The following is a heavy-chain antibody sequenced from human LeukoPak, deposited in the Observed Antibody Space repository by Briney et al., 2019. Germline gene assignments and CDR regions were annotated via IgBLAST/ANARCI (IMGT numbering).Heavy chain of an antibody. J-gene: IGHJ3*02. CDR2: INHSGST. CDR1: GGSISSYY. V-gene: IGHV4-34*01. Sequence: SETLSLTCTVTGGSISSYYWSWIRQPPGKGLEWIGEINHSGSTNYNPSLKSRVTISVDTSKNQFSLKLSSVTAADTAVYYCARGRTYYDFWSGDAFDIWGQGTMVTVSS. CDR3: ARGRTYYDFWSGDAFDI. D-gene: IGHD3-3*01.